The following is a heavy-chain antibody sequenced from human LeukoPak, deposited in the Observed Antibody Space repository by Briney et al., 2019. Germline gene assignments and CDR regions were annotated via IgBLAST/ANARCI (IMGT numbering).Heavy chain of an antibody. V-gene: IGHV3-23*01. CDR2: ISGSGGSA. CDR1: GFTFSSYA. J-gene: IGHJ6*02. Sequence: GGSLRLSCAASGFTFSSYAMSWVRQAPGKGLEWVSAISGSGGSAYYADSMKGRFTISRDNSKNTLYLQMNSLRAEDTAVYYCARDNYYGMDVWGQGTTVTVSS. CDR3: ARDNYYGMDV.